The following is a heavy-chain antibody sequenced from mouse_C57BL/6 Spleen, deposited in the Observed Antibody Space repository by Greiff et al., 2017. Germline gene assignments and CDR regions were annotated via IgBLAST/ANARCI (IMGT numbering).Heavy chain of an antibody. V-gene: IGHV1-82*01. CDR3: AKEDHYYGSSPFAY. J-gene: IGHJ3*01. Sequence: VKLMESGPELVKPGASVKISCKASGYAFSSSWMNWVKQRPGKGLEWIGRIYPGDGDTNYNGKFKGKATLTADKSSSTAYMQLSSLTSEDSAVYFCAKEDHYYGSSPFAYWGQGTLVTVSA. CDR2: IYPGDGDT. D-gene: IGHD1-1*01. CDR1: GYAFSSSW.